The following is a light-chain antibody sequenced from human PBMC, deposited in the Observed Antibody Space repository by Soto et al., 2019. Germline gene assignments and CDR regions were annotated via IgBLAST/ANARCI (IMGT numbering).Light chain of an antibody. Sequence: DIQMTQSPSSLSASVGDRVTITCQASQDINHYLNWYQQRPGKAPKSLIYDGSNLETGVPSRFSGSGAGTMFSLTIDNLQPEDVATYYCQQYVYFPVSFGGGTKLEIK. J-gene: IGKJ4*01. V-gene: IGKV1-33*01. CDR3: QQYVYFPVS. CDR2: DGS. CDR1: QDINHY.